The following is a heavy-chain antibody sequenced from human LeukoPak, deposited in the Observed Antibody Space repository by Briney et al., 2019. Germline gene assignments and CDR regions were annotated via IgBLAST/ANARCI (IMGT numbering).Heavy chain of an antibody. CDR3: AKDVVIGASYDYGDYIPLPH. D-gene: IGHD4-17*01. CDR1: GFIVSSNY. V-gene: IGHV3-66*02. Sequence: PGGSLRLSCAASGFIVSSNYMTWVRQAPGKGLQWVAILFSDRRTFYADTVKGRFTVSRDDSKNTLYLQKNSLRPDDTAVYYCAKDVVIGASYDYGDYIPLPHWGQGTLVTVSS. J-gene: IGHJ1*01. CDR2: LFSDRRT.